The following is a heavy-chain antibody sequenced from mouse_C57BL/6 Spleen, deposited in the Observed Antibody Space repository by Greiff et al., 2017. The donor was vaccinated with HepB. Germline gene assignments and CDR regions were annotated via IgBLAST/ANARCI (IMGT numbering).Heavy chain of an antibody. D-gene: IGHD2-4*01. Sequence: EVKLQESGGGLVQPKGSLKLSCAASGFTFNTYAMHWVRQAPGKGLEWVARIRSKSSNYETYYADSVKDRITISRDDSQSMLYLQMHNLKTEATAMYYCVRDDDYAWFAYWGQGTLVTVSA. CDR3: VRDDDYAWFAY. CDR2: IRSKSSNYET. J-gene: IGHJ3*01. V-gene: IGHV10-3*01. CDR1: GFTFNTYA.